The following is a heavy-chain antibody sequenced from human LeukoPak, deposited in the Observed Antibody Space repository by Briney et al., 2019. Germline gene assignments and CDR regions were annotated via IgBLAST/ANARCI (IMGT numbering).Heavy chain of an antibody. J-gene: IGHJ4*02. D-gene: IGHD3-3*01. CDR1: GFSISSYY. V-gene: IGHV4-59*01. Sequence: PSETLSLTGTGSGFSISSYYWSWIRQPPGKGLEWIGYIYYSGSTNYNPSLKSRVTISVDTSKNQFSLKLSSVTAADTAVYYCARSGYSNFDYWGQGTLVTVSS. CDR3: ARSGYSNFDY. CDR2: IYYSGST.